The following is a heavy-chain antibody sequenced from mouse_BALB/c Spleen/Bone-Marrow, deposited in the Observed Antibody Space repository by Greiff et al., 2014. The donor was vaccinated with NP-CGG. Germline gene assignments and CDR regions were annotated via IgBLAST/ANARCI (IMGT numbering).Heavy chain of an antibody. V-gene: IGHV2-6-2*01. Sequence: QLKESGPDLVAPSQSLSITCTVSGFSLTSYGVHWVRQPPGKGLEWLVVIWSDGSTTYNSALKSRLSISKDNSKSQVFLKMNSLQTDDTAMYYCARHDNDGYYLAYWGQGTLVTVSA. J-gene: IGHJ3*01. CDR3: ARHDNDGYYLAY. D-gene: IGHD2-3*01. CDR2: IWSDGST. CDR1: GFSLTSYG.